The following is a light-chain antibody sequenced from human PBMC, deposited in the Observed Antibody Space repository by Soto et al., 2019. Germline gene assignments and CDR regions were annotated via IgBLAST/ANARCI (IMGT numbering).Light chain of an antibody. CDR3: QQTT. V-gene: IGKV3-20*01. CDR1: QSVSSSY. CDR2: GAS. Sequence: EIVLTHAPGTLSLSPGERATLSCRASQSVSSSYLAWYQQKPGQAPRLLIYGASSRATGIPDRFSGSGSGTDFTLTISILEPEDFAVYYCQQTTFGGGTKVDIK. J-gene: IGKJ4*01.